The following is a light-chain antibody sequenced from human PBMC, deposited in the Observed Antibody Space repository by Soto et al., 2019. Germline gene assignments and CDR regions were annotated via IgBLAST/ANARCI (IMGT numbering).Light chain of an antibody. CDR2: EVS. CDR3: SSYTINSPYV. CDR1: SSDVGGYNY. V-gene: IGLV2-14*01. J-gene: IGLJ1*01. Sequence: QSVLTQPASVSGSPGQSITISCTGTSSDVGGYNYVSWYQQHPGTAPKLMIYEVSNRPSGDSNRFSGSKSGNTASLTISGLQAEDEADYYCSSYTINSPYVFGTGTKVTVL.